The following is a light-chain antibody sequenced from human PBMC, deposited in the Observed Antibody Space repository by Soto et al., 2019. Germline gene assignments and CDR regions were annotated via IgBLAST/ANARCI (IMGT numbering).Light chain of an antibody. V-gene: IGLV2-14*01. CDR2: DVS. Sequence: QSVLTQPASVSGSPGQSITISCTGTSSDVGGYNYVSWYQQHPGKAPRLMIYDVSNRPSGVSNRFSGSKSGNTASLTIAGLQAEDEADYYSSSSTSSSTVVFGGGTKLTVL. J-gene: IGLJ2*01. CDR3: SSSTSSSTVV. CDR1: SSDVGGYNY.